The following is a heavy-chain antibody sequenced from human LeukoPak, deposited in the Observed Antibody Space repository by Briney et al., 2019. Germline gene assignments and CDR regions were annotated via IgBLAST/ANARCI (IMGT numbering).Heavy chain of an antibody. CDR2: ITGSGGST. J-gene: IGHJ5*02. D-gene: IGHD3-3*01. V-gene: IGHV3-23*01. CDR1: GFTFSSYA. CDR3: AKRLRITIFGDNDP. Sequence: GGSLRLSCAASGFTFSSYAMSWVRQAPGKGLEWVSAITGSGGSTYYADSVKGRFTISRDNSKNTLYLQMNSLRAEDTAVYYCAKRLRITIFGDNDPWGQGTLVTVSS.